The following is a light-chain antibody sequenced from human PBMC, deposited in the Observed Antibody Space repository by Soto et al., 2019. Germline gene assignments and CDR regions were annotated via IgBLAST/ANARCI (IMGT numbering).Light chain of an antibody. CDR3: LQDYNYPLT. J-gene: IGKJ1*01. Sequence: IQMNQSHSTLTASVGDRVTITCRAIQSISSWLAWYQQKPGKAPKLLIYAASSLQSGVPSRFSGSGSGTDFTLTISSLQPEDFAPYYCLQDYNYPLTFGQGTKLEIK. V-gene: IGKV1-6*01. CDR2: AAS. CDR1: QSISSW.